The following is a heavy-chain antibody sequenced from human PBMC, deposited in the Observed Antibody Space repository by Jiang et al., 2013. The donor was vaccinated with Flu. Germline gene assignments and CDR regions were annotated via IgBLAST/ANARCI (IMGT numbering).Heavy chain of an antibody. J-gene: IGHJ3*02. Sequence: RQPPGKGLEWIGYIYYSGSTNYNPSLKSRVTISVDTSKNQFSLKLSSVTAADTAVYYCARRGVGATLGAFDIWGQGTMVTVSS. D-gene: IGHD1-26*01. CDR2: IYYSGST. V-gene: IGHV4-59*08. CDR3: ARRGVGATLGAFDI.